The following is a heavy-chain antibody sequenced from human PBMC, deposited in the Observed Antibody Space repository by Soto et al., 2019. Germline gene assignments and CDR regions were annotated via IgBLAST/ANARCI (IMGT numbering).Heavy chain of an antibody. CDR1: GASVTTGGYF. J-gene: IGHJ4*02. V-gene: IGHV4-31*02. Sequence: QVHLRESGPGLVKPSQTLSLRCAVSGASVTTGGYFWNWIRQNPGTGLEWLGYISHLGSPYYHPSINGRVILALDTSQNQISLNLNSMAVAGTAIDYWVANDCGGGGFSGRDYWGQGTLVSVSS. D-gene: IGHD2-15*01. CDR3: VANDCGGGGFSGRDY. CDR2: ISHLGSP.